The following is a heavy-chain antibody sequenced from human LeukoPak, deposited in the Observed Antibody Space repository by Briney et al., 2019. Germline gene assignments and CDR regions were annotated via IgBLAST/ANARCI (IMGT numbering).Heavy chain of an antibody. Sequence: GGSLRLSCAASGFTFSNYAMHWVRQAPGKGLEWVAIISYDGSNKYYADSVKGRFTISRDNSKSTLYLQMNSLRTEDTAVYFCATLRYGLGSYYADYWGQGTLVTVSS. CDR1: GFTFSNYA. D-gene: IGHD3-10*01. CDR2: ISYDGSNK. CDR3: ATLRYGLGSYYADY. J-gene: IGHJ4*02. V-gene: IGHV3-30*04.